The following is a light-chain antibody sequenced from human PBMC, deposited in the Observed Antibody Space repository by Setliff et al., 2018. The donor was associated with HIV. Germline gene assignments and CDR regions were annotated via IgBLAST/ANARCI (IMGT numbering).Light chain of an antibody. J-gene: IGLJ1*01. Sequence: QSVLTQPPSASGTPGQRVTISCSGGSSNTGSNTVNWYQQFPGTAPKLLIYSNNQRPSGVPDRFSGSKSGTSASLAISGLQAEDEADYYCCSYAGSSTYVFGTGTKVTVL. CDR2: SNN. CDR3: CSYAGSSTYV. V-gene: IGLV1-44*01. CDR1: SSNTGSNT.